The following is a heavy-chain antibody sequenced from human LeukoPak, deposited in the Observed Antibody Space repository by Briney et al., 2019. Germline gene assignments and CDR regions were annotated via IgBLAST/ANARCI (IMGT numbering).Heavy chain of an antibody. CDR1: GFTFSSYW. CDR2: LNSDGSTT. Sequence: GGSLRLSCAASGFTFSSYWMHWVRQAPGKGLVWVSRLNSDGSTTTYADSVKGRFTISRDNAKNTLYLQMNSLRAEDTAVYYCAKDPGPYYYGMDVWGQGTTVTVSS. J-gene: IGHJ6*02. V-gene: IGHV3-74*01. CDR3: AKDPGPYYYGMDV.